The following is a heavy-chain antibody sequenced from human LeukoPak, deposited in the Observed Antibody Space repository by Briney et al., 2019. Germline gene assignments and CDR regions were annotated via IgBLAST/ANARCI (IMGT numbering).Heavy chain of an antibody. V-gene: IGHV3-20*04. CDR1: GFTFDDYG. J-gene: IGHJ5*02. CDR2: INWNGGST. CDR3: ARDRTAVAGNWFDP. D-gene: IGHD6-19*01. Sequence: GGSLRLSCAASGFTFDDYGMSWVRQAPGKGLEWVSGINWNGGSTGYADSVKGRFTISRDNAKNSLYLQMNSLRAEDTALYYCARDRTAVAGNWFDPWGQGTLVTVSS.